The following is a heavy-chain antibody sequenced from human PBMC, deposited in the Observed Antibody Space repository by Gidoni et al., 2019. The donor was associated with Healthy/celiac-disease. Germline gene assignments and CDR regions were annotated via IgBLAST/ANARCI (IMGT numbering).Heavy chain of an antibody. Sequence: QVQLQESGPGLVKPSETLSLTCPVSGGSISSYYWSWIRQPPGKGLEWIGYIYYSGSTNYNPSLKSRVTISVDTSKNQFSLKLSSVTAADTAVYYCARLTHCGGDCYSLDYWGQGTLVTVSS. D-gene: IGHD2-21*02. CDR2: IYYSGST. V-gene: IGHV4-59*08. CDR1: GGSISSYY. J-gene: IGHJ4*02. CDR3: ARLTHCGGDCYSLDY.